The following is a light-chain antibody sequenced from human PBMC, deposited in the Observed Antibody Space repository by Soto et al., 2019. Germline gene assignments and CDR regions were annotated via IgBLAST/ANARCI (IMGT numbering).Light chain of an antibody. J-gene: IGLJ1*01. CDR1: SSNVGGYNY. V-gene: IGLV2-11*01. Sequence: QSALTQPRSVSGSPGQSVTISCTGTSSNVGGYNYVSWYQHHPGKAPKLVIYDVYNRPSGVPDRFSGSKSDNTASLTISGLQAEDEADYYCCSYAGSNTFYVVGTGTKVTVL. CDR2: DVY. CDR3: CSYAGSNTFYV.